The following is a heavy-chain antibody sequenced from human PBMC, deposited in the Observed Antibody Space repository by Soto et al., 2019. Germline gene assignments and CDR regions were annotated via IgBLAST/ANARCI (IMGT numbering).Heavy chain of an antibody. Sequence: GGSLRLSCAASGFTFSSYGMHWVRQAPGKGLEWVAVIWYDGSNKYYADSVKGRFTISRDNSKNTLYLQMNSLRAEDTAVYYCAREDEAVAGSGYFDYWGQGTLVTVSS. V-gene: IGHV3-33*01. CDR3: AREDEAVAGSGYFDY. CDR1: GFTFSSYG. CDR2: IWYDGSNK. D-gene: IGHD6-19*01. J-gene: IGHJ4*02.